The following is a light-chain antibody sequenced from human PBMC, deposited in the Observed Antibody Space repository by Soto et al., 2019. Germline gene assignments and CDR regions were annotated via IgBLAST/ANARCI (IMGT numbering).Light chain of an antibody. V-gene: IGKV1-5*01. Sequence: DIQMAQSPSTLSASVGDRVTITCRASQSMNDWLAGYQQKPGKPPKVLIYDASSLQSGVPSRFSGSGSGTEFTLTIGSLQPDDVATYYCLRYNAFSQTFGQGTKV. CDR2: DAS. CDR1: QSMNDW. J-gene: IGKJ1*01. CDR3: LRYNAFSQT.